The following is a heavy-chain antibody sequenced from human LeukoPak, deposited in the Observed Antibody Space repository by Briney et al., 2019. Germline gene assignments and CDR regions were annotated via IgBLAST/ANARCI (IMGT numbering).Heavy chain of an antibody. CDR3: ASPLSGTSDAFDI. CDR2: INPNSGGT. D-gene: IGHD1-1*01. Sequence: ASVKVSCKASGYTFTGYYMHWVRQAPGQGLEWMGWINPNSGGTNYAQKFQGRVTMTRDTSISTAYMELSSLRSEDTAVYYCASPLSGTSDAFDIWGQGTMVTVSS. V-gene: IGHV1-2*02. CDR1: GYTFTGYY. J-gene: IGHJ3*02.